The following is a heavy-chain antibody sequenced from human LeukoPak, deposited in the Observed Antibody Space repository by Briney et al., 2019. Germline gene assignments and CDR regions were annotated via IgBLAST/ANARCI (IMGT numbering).Heavy chain of an antibody. Sequence: GRSLRLSCAASGFTFSSYAMHWVRQAPGKGLEWVALISYDGSNKYYADSVKARFIISRDNSKNTVYLQMNSLRAEDTAIYSGARVRSYSNSYYDFDPWGQGTLVTVSS. J-gene: IGHJ5*02. CDR2: ISYDGSNK. V-gene: IGHV3-30*04. CDR1: GFTFSSYA. D-gene: IGHD6-13*01. CDR3: ARVRSYSNSYYDFDP.